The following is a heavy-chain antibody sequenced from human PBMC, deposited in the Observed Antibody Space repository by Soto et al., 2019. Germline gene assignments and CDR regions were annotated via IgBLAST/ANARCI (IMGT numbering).Heavy chain of an antibody. Sequence: PGGSLRLSCAASGFTFSDAWMSWVRQAPGKGLEWVGRVKSKIHGGTTDFAAPVKGRFIISRDDSKNTLYLQMNSLKTEDTAVYYCATEDGYNHAWGQGTLVTVSS. V-gene: IGHV3-15*01. D-gene: IGHD5-18*01. CDR1: GFTFSDAW. CDR3: ATEDGYNHA. J-gene: IGHJ4*02. CDR2: VKSKIHGGTT.